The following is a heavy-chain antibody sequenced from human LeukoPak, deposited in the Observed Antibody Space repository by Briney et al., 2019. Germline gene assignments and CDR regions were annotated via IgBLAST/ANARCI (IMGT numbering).Heavy chain of an antibody. CDR1: GFTFSDYY. J-gene: IGHJ6*03. Sequence: KAGGSLRLSCAASGFTFSDYYMSWVRQAPGKGLEWVSSITSTSSYMYYADSVKGRFTISRDNAQNSLYLHMSSLRAEDTAVYYCARDPYSGGYGDDYYYYMDVWGKGTTVTISS. CDR2: ITSTSSYM. CDR3: ARDPYSGGYGDDYYYYMDV. D-gene: IGHD1-26*01. V-gene: IGHV3-21*01.